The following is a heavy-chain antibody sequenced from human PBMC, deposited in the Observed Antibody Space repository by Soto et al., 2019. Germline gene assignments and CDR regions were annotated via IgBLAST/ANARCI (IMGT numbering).Heavy chain of an antibody. CDR2: ISDGSTT. J-gene: IGHJ4*02. D-gene: IGHD5-18*01. V-gene: IGHV3-74*01. Sequence: PGGSLRLSCAASGFTFSYYAMNWVRQAPGKGLEWVSAISDGSTTTYADSVKGRFTISRDNAQNTLYLQMNSLRAEDTAIYYCARDMQLWRLDYWGQGTQVTVSS. CDR3: ARDMQLWRLDY. CDR1: GFTFSYYA.